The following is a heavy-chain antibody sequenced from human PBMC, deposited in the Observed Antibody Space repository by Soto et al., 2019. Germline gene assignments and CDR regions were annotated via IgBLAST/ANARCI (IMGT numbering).Heavy chain of an antibody. CDR1: GFTFNNYA. D-gene: IGHD3-3*01. CDR3: VRDRGYSHFAMGCGMDV. V-gene: IGHV3-23*01. CDR2: MSGSGGST. J-gene: IGHJ6*02. Sequence: EVQLLESGGGFVQPGGSMRLSCVASGFTFNNYAMNWVRQAPGKGPEWVAVMSGSGGSTFYADSVRGRFTTSRDTSKHTVYLQMDRQGVEDAAIDYCVRDRGYSHFAMGCGMDVWGRGTTVTVSS.